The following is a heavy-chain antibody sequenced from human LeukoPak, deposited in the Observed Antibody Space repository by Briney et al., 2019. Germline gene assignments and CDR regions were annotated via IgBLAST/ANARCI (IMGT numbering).Heavy chain of an antibody. CDR3: AAVGGRGYGGASYYYGMDV. CDR1: GFTFTSSA. Sequence: ASVKVSCKASGFTFTSSAMQWVRQARGQRLGWIGWIVVGSGNTNYAQKFQERVTITRDMSTSTAYMELSSLRSEDTAVYYCAAVGGRGYGGASYYYGMDVWGQGTTVTVSS. D-gene: IGHD5-12*01. V-gene: IGHV1-58*02. CDR2: IVVGSGNT. J-gene: IGHJ6*02.